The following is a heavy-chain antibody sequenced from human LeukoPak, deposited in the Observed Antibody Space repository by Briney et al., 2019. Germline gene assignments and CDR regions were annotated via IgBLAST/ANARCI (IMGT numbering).Heavy chain of an antibody. CDR2: IIPILGIA. D-gene: IGHD5-18*01. J-gene: IGHJ4*02. V-gene: IGHV1-69*04. CDR1: GGTFSSYA. Sequence: SVKVSCKASGGTFSSYAISWVRPAPGQGLEWMGRIIPILGIANYAQKFQGRVTITADKSTSTAYMELSSLRSEDTAVYYCARDRMSYGYVDWGQGTLVTVSS. CDR3: ARDRMSYGYVD.